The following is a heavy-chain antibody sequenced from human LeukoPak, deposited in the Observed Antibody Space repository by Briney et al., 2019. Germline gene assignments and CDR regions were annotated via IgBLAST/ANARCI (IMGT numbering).Heavy chain of an antibody. CDR2: INHSGST. J-gene: IGHJ3*02. Sequence: PSETLSLTCAVYGGSFSGYYWSWIRQPPGKGLEWIGEINHSGSTNYNPSLKSRVTISVDTSKNQFSLKLSSVTAADTAVYYCARGPGVSGSYSFHNSADAFDIWGQGTMVTVSS. CDR3: ARGPGVSGSYSFHNSADAFDI. V-gene: IGHV4-34*01. CDR1: GGSFSGYY. D-gene: IGHD3-22*01.